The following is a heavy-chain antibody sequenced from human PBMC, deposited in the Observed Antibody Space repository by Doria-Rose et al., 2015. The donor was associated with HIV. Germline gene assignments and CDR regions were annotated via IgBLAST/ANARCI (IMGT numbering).Heavy chain of an antibody. CDR2: ISCDSGAK. CDR3: AEARIIGPKYYFYMDV. J-gene: IGHJ6*03. D-gene: IGHD3-3*01. CDR1: GFSFESYA. Sequence: VQLVQSGGGLVQPGRSLRLSCVGSGFSFESYAMHWVRLAPVKGLEWGAGISCDSGAKGNADSVECRFTISRDNAKKSVYLEMRSLRPEDTAFYYCAEARIIGPKYYFYMDVWGKGPSVTVPS. V-gene: IGHV3-9*01.